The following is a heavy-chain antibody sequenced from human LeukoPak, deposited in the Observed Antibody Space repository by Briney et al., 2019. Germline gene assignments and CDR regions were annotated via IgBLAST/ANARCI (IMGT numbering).Heavy chain of an antibody. V-gene: IGHV3-74*01. CDR1: GLTFSNYR. D-gene: IGHD4-17*01. CDR2: FNSDGSST. CDR3: ARKGMTTVTNFDY. Sequence: GGSLRLSCAASGLTFSNYRMHWVRQAPGKGLVWVSRFNSDGSSTSYAGSVKGRFTISRDNAKNTLYLQMNSLRAEDTAVYYCARKGMTTVTNFDYWGQGTLVTVSS. J-gene: IGHJ4*02.